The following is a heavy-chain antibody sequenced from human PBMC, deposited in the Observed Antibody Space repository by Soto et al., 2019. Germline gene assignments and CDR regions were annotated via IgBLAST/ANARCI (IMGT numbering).Heavy chain of an antibody. CDR1: GYNFPSYW. V-gene: IGHV5-51*04. CDR3: ARLTTVVPSDY. CDR2: IYPGDSDT. Sequence: EVQLVQSGAEVKKPGESLKISCKGSGYNFPSYWIAWVRQMPGKGLECMGIIYPGDSDTRYSPSFQGQVTISADKPISTVYLQWSSLKASDTAMYYCARLTTVVPSDYWGQGTLVTVSS. D-gene: IGHD4-17*01. J-gene: IGHJ4*02.